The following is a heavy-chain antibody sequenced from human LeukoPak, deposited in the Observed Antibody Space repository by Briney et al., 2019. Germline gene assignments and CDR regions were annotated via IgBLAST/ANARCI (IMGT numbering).Heavy chain of an antibody. CDR1: GFTFNTYA. Sequence: PGGSLRLSCAASGFTFNTYAMNWVRQAPGKGLEWVSAISGHGRSTYYADSVKGRFSISRDNPNNTLYLEMNSLRAEDTAVYYCAKDDCSGGSCFEYFDHWGQGTLVTVSS. CDR3: AKDDCSGGSCFEYFDH. CDR2: ISGHGRST. D-gene: IGHD2-15*01. J-gene: IGHJ5*02. V-gene: IGHV3-23*01.